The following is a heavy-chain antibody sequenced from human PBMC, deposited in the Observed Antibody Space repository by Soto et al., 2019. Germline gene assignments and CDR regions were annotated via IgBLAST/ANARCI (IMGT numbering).Heavy chain of an antibody. CDR3: AKFGKDFWSVGV. D-gene: IGHD3-3*01. CDR2: ISGSDGST. Sequence: GGSLRLSCAASGFTFSNYAMSWVRQAPGKGLEWVSTISGSDGSTYYADSVKGRFTISRDNSKNTLYLQMNSLRAEDTAVYYCAKFGKDFWSVGVWGQGTTVTVSS. J-gene: IGHJ6*02. V-gene: IGHV3-23*01. CDR1: GFTFSNYA.